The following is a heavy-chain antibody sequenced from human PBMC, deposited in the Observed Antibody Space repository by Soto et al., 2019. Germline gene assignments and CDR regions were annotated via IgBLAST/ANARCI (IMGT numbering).Heavy chain of an antibody. CDR3: ARDRCGSYTEIDY. Sequence: EVQLVGSGGGLLQPRGSLRLSWAASGFTFSSYSMNWVRQAPGKGLEWVSYISSGSRTIYYADSVKGRFTISRDNAKDSLYLQMNSLRAEDTAVYYCARDRCGSYTEIDYWGQGTLVTVSS. CDR2: ISSGSRTI. V-gene: IGHV3-48*01. J-gene: IGHJ4*02. CDR1: GFTFSSYS. D-gene: IGHD6-19*01.